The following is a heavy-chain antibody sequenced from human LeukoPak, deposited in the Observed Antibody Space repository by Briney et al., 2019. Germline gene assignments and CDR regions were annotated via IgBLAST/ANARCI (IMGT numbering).Heavy chain of an antibody. CDR1: GFTVSSNY. J-gene: IGHJ3*02. D-gene: IGHD3-22*01. CDR2: IYSCGST. Sequence: GGSLRLSCAASGFTVSSNYMSWVRQAPGKGLEWVSVIYSCGSTYYADSVKGRFTISRDNSKNTLYLQMNSLRAEDTAVYYCARDVYDSSGFSGAFDIWGQGTMVTVSS. V-gene: IGHV3-66*03. CDR3: ARDVYDSSGFSGAFDI.